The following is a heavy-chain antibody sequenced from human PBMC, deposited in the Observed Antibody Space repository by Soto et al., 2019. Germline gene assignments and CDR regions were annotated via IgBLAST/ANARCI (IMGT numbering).Heavy chain of an antibody. V-gene: IGHV2-5*02. D-gene: IGHD3-16*01. CDR1: GFSLSTSGVG. CDR2: VYWDDSK. CDR3: ATKGGGDRILDY. Sequence: QITLKESGPTLVKPTQTLTLTCTFSGFSLSTSGVGVGWIRQPPGNALEWLAIVYWDDSKRYSPSLKSTLTIPKDPSKNRGVLKRTKMDPGEPAKNYWATKGGGDRILDYWGQGTLVTVSS. J-gene: IGHJ4*02.